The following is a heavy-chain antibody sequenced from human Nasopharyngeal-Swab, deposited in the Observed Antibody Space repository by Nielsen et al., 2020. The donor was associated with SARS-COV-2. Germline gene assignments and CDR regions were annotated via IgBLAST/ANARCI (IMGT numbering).Heavy chain of an antibody. J-gene: IGHJ4*02. CDR3: AGGNQWLSFDL. D-gene: IGHD6-19*01. Sequence: GGSLRLSCTGSGFTFSDHYMSWIRQAPGKGLEWVAYISSSGRHIYYADSVKGRFTIYRDNAKNSLFLHMDSLRVEDTALYYCAGGNQWLSFDLWGQGTLVTVSS. CDR2: ISSSGRHI. V-gene: IGHV3-11*04. CDR1: GFTFSDHY.